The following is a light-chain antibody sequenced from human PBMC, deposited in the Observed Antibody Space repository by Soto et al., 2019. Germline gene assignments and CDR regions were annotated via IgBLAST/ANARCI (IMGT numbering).Light chain of an antibody. J-gene: IGKJ5*01. Sequence: DIVSKQSASTLSLSPRERATLSCRASQSVSSYLAWYQQKPGQAPRLLIYDASNRATGIPARFSGSGSGTDFTLTISSLEPEDFAVYYCQQRSNWPPITVGQGTRLEIK. CDR2: DAS. CDR1: QSVSSY. CDR3: QQRSNWPPIT. V-gene: IGKV3-11*01.